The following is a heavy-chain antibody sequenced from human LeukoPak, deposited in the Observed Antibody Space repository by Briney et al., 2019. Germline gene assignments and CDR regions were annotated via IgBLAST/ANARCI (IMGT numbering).Heavy chain of an antibody. J-gene: IGHJ6*04. CDR1: GGSISSYY. CDR2: IYYSGST. CDR3: ARLNGGGYCSGGSCYYYYYGMDV. D-gene: IGHD2-15*01. Sequence: SETLSLTCTVSGGSISSYYWSWIRQPPGKGLEWIGYIYYSGSTNYNPSLKSRVTISVDTSKNQFSLKLSSVTAADTAVYYCARLNGGGYCSGGSCYYYYYGMDVWGKGTTVTVSS. V-gene: IGHV4-59*01.